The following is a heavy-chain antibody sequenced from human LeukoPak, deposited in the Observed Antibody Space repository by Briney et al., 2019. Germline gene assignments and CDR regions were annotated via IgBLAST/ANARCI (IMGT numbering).Heavy chain of an antibody. CDR2: IHYSGST. Sequence: SETLSLTCTVSGGSISSRSYYWGWVRQPPGKGLEWIGSIHYSGSTYYNPSLKSRVTISVDTSKNQFSLKLSSVTAADTAVYYCARRSVVTADFDYWGQGTLVTVSS. J-gene: IGHJ4*02. CDR3: ARRSVVTADFDY. V-gene: IGHV4-39*01. CDR1: GGSISSRSYY. D-gene: IGHD2-21*02.